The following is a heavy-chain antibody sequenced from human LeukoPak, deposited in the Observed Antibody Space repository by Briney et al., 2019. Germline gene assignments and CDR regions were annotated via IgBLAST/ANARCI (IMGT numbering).Heavy chain of an antibody. CDR1: GFTFSSYS. CDR3: TSGSYSFYYMDV. Sequence: GSLRLSCAASGFTFSSYSMNWVRQAPGKGLEWIGYLYYSGSTNYNPSLKSRVTISVDTSKNQFSLKLSSVTAADTAVYYCTSGSYSFYYMDVWGKGTTVTVSS. D-gene: IGHD1-26*01. V-gene: IGHV4-59*01. CDR2: LYYSGST. J-gene: IGHJ6*03.